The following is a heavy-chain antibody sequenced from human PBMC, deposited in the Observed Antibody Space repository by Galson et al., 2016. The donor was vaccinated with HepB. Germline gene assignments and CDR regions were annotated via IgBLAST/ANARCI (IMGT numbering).Heavy chain of an antibody. J-gene: IGHJ4*02. CDR2: ISSDGGSQ. CDR1: GFTFKNFA. Sequence: SLRLSCAASGFTFKNFAFHWVRQAPGKATEWLAVISSDGGSQFYADSVRGRFTIARDNSKNTLFLHMGGLGPEDTAVYSCARGRTPTIIPNAFTLDYWGQGTLVAVPS. CDR3: ARGRTPTIIPNAFTLDY. D-gene: IGHD5-24*01. V-gene: IGHV3-30*14.